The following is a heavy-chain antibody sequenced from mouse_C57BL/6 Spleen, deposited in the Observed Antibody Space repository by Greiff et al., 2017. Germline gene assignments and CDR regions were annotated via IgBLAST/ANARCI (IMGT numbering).Heavy chain of an antibody. J-gene: IGHJ2*01. CDR3: ARGDGPYYFDY. V-gene: IGHV5-9*01. CDR1: GFTFSSYT. CDR2: ISGGGGNT. Sequence: EVHLVESGGGLVKPGGSLKLSCAASGFTFSSYTMSWVRQTPEKRLEWVATISGGGGNTYYPDSVKGRFTISRDNAKNTLYLQMSSLRSEDTALYYCARGDGPYYFDYWGQGTTLTVSS. D-gene: IGHD2-3*01.